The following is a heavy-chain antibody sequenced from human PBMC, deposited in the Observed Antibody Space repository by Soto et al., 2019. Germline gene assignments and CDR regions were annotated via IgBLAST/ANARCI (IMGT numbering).Heavy chain of an antibody. V-gene: IGHV3-30*18. CDR2: ISYDGSNK. J-gene: IGHJ6*02. CDR1: GFTFSSYG. CDR3: AKALAAGSSSWYSTSKKYGMDV. D-gene: IGHD6-13*01. Sequence: PGGSLRLSCAASGFTFSSYGMHWVRQAPGKGLEWVAVISYDGSNKYYADSVKGRFTISRDNSKNTLYLQMNSLRAEDTAVYYCAKALAAGSSSWYSTSKKYGMDVWGQGTTVTVSS.